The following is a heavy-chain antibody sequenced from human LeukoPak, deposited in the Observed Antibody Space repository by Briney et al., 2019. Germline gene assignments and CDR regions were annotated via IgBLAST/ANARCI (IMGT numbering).Heavy chain of an antibody. CDR2: ISGSGFST. CDR1: GFTFSNYA. Sequence: PGGSPRLSCAASGFTFSNYAMTWVRQTPGKGLEWVSGISGSGFSTYYAESVKGRSTISRDNSKNTLYLQMNSLRAEDTAVYYCARCIAAAGVDYWGQGTLVTVSS. J-gene: IGHJ4*02. CDR3: ARCIAAAGVDY. V-gene: IGHV3-23*01. D-gene: IGHD6-13*01.